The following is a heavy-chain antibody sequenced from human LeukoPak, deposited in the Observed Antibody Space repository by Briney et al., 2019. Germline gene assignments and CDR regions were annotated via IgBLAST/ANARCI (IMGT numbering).Heavy chain of an antibody. V-gene: IGHV3-74*01. J-gene: IGHJ4*02. CDR1: GFTFSRYW. D-gene: IGHD3-22*01. CDR3: ARDFTPIDSSGYYYGDNFDN. CDR2: INTDGSST. Sequence: GGSLRLSCAASGFTFSRYWMHWVRQAPGKGLVWASRINTDGSSTSYADSVKGRFTISRDNAKNTLYLQMNSLRAEDTAVYYCARDFTPIDSSGYYYGDNFDNWGQGTLVTVSS.